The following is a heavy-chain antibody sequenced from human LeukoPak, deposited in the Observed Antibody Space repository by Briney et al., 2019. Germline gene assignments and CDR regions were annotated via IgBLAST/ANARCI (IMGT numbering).Heavy chain of an antibody. CDR1: GGSISSSSYY. V-gene: IGHV4-39*01. J-gene: IGHJ4*02. D-gene: IGHD2-2*01. Sequence: SETLSLTCTVSGGSISSSSYYWGWIRQPPGKGLEWIGSIYYSGSTYYNPSLKSRVTISVDTSKNQFSLKLSSVTAADTAVYYCARRPVVVPAAMAQFDYWGQGTLVTVSS. CDR2: IYYSGST. CDR3: ARRPVVVPAAMAQFDY.